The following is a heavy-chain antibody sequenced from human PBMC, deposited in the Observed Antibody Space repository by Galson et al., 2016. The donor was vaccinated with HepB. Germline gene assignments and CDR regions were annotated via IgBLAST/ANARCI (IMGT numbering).Heavy chain of an antibody. V-gene: IGHV3-53*01. CDR3: ATQVGFGGILDY. D-gene: IGHD3-10*01. J-gene: IGHJ4*02. CDR2: IYSGGRT. Sequence: SLRLSCAASGFRFSSFGMNWVRQAPGKGLEWVSVIYSGGRTYHADSVKGRFTISRDNSKNTMYLQMNSLRAEDTAVYYCATQVGFGGILDYWGQGTLVTVSS. CDR1: GFRFSSFG.